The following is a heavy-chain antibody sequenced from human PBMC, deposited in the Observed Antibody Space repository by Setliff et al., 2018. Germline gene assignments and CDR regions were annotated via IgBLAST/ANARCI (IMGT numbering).Heavy chain of an antibody. V-gene: IGHV4-34*01. J-gene: IGHJ6*02. CDR2: INHSGST. D-gene: IGHD4-17*01. CDR1: GGSFSGYY. Sequence: SETLSLTCAVYGGSFSGYYWSWIRQPPGKGLEWIGEINHSGSTNYNPSLKSRVTISVDTSKNQFSLNLSSVTAADTAVYYCARGDYGDYAYYYYGMDVWGQGTTVTVSS. CDR3: ARGDYGDYAYYYYGMDV.